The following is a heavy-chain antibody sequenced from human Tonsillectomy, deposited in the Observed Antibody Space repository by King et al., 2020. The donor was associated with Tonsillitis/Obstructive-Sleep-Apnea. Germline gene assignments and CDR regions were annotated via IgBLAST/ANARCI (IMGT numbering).Heavy chain of an antibody. CDR3: AHRGPANYYMDV. CDR2: ISWDDDK. CDR1: GFSLSTSGVG. Sequence: TLKESGPTLVKPTQTLTLTCTFSGFSLSTSGVGVGWIRQPPGKALEWLALISWDDDKRYSPSLKSRPTITKDTSKNQVVLTMTTMDPVDTATYYCAHRGPANYYMDVWGKGTTVTVSS. J-gene: IGHJ6*03. V-gene: IGHV2-5*02.